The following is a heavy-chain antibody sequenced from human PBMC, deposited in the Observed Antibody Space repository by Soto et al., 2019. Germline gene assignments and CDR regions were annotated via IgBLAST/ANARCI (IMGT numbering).Heavy chain of an antibody. D-gene: IGHD4-17*01. CDR1: GFTFSSYG. CDR3: AKDDYVV. V-gene: IGHV3-30*18. Sequence: QVQLVESGGGVVQPGRSLRLSCAASGFTFSSYGMHWVRQAPGKGLEWVAVISYDGSNKYYADSVKGRFTISRDNSKNTLYLQMNSLRAEDTAVYYCAKDDYVVWGQGTLVTVSS. J-gene: IGHJ4*02. CDR2: ISYDGSNK.